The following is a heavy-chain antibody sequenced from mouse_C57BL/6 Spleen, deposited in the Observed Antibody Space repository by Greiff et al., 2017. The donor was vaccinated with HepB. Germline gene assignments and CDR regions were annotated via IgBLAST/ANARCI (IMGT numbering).Heavy chain of an antibody. CDR3: ARDRHYDGSPSWFAY. D-gene: IGHD2-3*01. V-gene: IGHV3-6*01. J-gene: IGHJ3*01. CDR2: ISYDGSN. CDR1: GYSITSGYY. Sequence: VQLQQSGPGLVKPSQSLSLTCSVTGYSITSGYYWNWIRQFPGNKLEWMGYISYDGSNNYNPSLKNRISITRDTSKNQFFLKLNSVTTEDTATYYCARDRHYDGSPSWFAYWGQGTLVTVSA.